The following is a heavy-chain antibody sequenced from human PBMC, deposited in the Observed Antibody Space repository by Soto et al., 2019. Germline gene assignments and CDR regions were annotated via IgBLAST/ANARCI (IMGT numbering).Heavy chain of an antibody. CDR1: GYSISSGYY. J-gene: IGHJ4*02. CDR3: GRVSTVVTPFARRYYFDY. V-gene: IGHV4-38-2*01. D-gene: IGHD4-17*01. CDR2: TCQSGTT. Sequence: PSETLSLTCAVSGYSISSGYYWGWIRLPPGKGLEWIGSTCQSGTTCYNPSLKSRVTISVDTSKNQFSLRLSSVTAADTAVYYCGRVSTVVTPFARRYYFDYWGQGTLVTVSS.